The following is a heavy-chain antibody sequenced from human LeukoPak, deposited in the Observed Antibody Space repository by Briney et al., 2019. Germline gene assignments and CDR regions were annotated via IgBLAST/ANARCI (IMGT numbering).Heavy chain of an antibody. J-gene: IGHJ6*03. D-gene: IGHD6-13*01. CDR3: ATFLEASGSYCYYYMDV. CDR2: IYTNGST. Sequence: SQTLSLTCTVSNAFITSGSYYWTWIRQSAGKGLEWIGHIYTNGSTTYNPSLKSRVTVSVDTSKNQFSLKLTSVTAADTAVYYCATFLEASGSYCYYYMDVWGKGTTVTVSS. CDR1: NAFITSGSYY. V-gene: IGHV4-61*09.